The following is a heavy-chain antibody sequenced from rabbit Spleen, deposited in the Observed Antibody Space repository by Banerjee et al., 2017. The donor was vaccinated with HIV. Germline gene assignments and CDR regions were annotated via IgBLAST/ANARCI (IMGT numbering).Heavy chain of an antibody. Sequence: QEHLEESGGGLVQPEGSLTLTCTVSGFSFSSNWICWVRQAPGKGLEWIACIDTNDGDTDYANWPKGRFTISKTSSTTVTLQMTSLTAADTATYFCARNYVNAFDPWGPGTLVTVS. CDR2: IDTNDGDT. CDR1: GFSFSSNW. CDR3: ARNYVNAFDP. J-gene: IGHJ2*01. V-gene: IGHV1S45*01. D-gene: IGHD1-1*01.